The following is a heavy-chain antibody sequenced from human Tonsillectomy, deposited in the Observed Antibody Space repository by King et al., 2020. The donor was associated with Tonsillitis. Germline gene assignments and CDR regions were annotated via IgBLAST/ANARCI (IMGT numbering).Heavy chain of an antibody. D-gene: IGHD5-12*01. Sequence: VQLVQSGGGLVQPGGSLRLSCGASGFTFSSYDMNWVRQAPGKGLEWISSIRRSSSTISYADSVKGRFTISRDNAKNSLYLQMNSLTADDTALYYCARLNILGTGYDRGPVLDYWGQGTLVTVSS. J-gene: IGHJ4*02. CDR2: IRRSSSTI. V-gene: IGHV3-48*04. CDR1: GFTFSSYD. CDR3: ARLNILGTGYDRGPVLDY.